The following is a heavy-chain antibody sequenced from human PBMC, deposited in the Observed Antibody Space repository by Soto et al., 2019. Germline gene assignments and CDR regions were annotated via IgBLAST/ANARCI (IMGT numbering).Heavy chain of an antibody. J-gene: IGHJ4*02. CDR1: GFTFSSYA. D-gene: IGHD2-21*01. Sequence: GGSLRLSCAASGFTFSSYAMSWVRQAPGKGLEWVSAISGSGGSTYYADSVKGRFTISRDNSKNTLYLQMNSLRAEDTAVYYCAIPIVVVPTVAGKHFDYWGQGTLVTVSS. V-gene: IGHV3-23*01. CDR2: ISGSGGST. CDR3: AIPIVVVPTVAGKHFDY.